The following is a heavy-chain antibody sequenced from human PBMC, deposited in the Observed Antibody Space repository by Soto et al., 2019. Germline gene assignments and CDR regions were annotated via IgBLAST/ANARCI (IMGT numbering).Heavy chain of an antibody. J-gene: IGHJ4*02. CDR1: GGSISSGGYY. Sequence: SETLYLTCTVSGGSISSGGYYWSWIRQHPGKGLEWIGYIYYSGSTYYNPSLKSRVTISVDTSKNQFSLKLSSVTAADTAVYYCARAIAGFFDYWGQGTLVTVSS. CDR2: IYYSGST. D-gene: IGHD5-12*01. CDR3: ARAIAGFFDY. V-gene: IGHV4-31*03.